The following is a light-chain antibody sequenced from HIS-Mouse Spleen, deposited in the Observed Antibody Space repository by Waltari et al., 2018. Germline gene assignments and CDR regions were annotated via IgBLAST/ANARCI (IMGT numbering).Light chain of an antibody. CDR3: CSYAGSYTWV. CDR2: GNS. V-gene: IGLV1-40*01. CDR1: SSNIGAGYD. Sequence: QSVLTQPPSVSGAPGQRVTISCTGSSSNIGAGYDVHWYQQLPGTAPKLLIYGNSNLPSGVPDRFSGSKSGTSASLAITGLQAEDEADYYCCSYAGSYTWVFGGGTKLTVL. J-gene: IGLJ3*02.